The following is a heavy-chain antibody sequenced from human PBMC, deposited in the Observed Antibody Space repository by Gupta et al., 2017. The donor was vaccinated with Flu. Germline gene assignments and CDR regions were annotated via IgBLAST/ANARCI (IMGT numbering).Heavy chain of an antibody. J-gene: IGHJ4*02. D-gene: IGHD6-19*01. CDR2: IHYRGST. V-gene: IGHV4-31*02. Sequence: PGKCLEWIGYIHYRGSTYYHSSLKSRVTISVDTSKNQFSLKLTSVTAADTAVYYCARSRGVAGFYHLTNFDFWGQGTLVTVSS. CDR3: ARSRGVAGFYHLTNFDF.